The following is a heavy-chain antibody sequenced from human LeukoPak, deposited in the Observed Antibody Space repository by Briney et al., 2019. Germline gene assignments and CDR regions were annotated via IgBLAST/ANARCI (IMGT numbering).Heavy chain of an antibody. Sequence: SETLSLTCTVSGGSISTYYWSWIRQPPGKGLEWLGYIDYSGSTNYNPSLKSRVTISIDTSKNHFSLRLSSVTAADTATYYCARVGQGCFDLWGRGTLVTVSS. V-gene: IGHV4-59*01. CDR1: GGSISTYY. CDR2: IDYSGST. J-gene: IGHJ2*01. CDR3: ARVGQGCFDL.